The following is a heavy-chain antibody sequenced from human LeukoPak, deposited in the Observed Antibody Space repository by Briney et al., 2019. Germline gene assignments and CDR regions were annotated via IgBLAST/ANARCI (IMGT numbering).Heavy chain of an antibody. Sequence: GGSLRLSCAASGFTFSNFAMHWVRQAPGKGLEWLAVILYDGTMKYYADSVNSRFTISRDNSENMVFLQMNRLTVDDTAVYYCARDPRGPTGYDAISRDTFDYWGQGTLVTVSS. CDR2: ILYDGTMK. J-gene: IGHJ4*02. V-gene: IGHV3-30*03. D-gene: IGHD1-14*01. CDR1: GFTFSNFA. CDR3: ARDPRGPTGYDAISRDTFDY.